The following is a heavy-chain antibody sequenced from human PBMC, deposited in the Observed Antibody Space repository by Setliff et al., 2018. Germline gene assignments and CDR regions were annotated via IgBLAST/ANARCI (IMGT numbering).Heavy chain of an antibody. Sequence: PSETLSLTCNVSGASVSSHYWDWIRQPPGKGLEWIGFIFYSGDTNSNPSLKSRVTMSVDTSKNQFSLKLNSVTAADTATYYCARDRSYYASGSFTKWFDYWGQGALVTVSS. V-gene: IGHV4-59*02. J-gene: IGHJ4*02. CDR1: GASVSSHY. D-gene: IGHD3-10*01. CDR2: IFYSGDT. CDR3: ARDRSYYASGSFTKWFDY.